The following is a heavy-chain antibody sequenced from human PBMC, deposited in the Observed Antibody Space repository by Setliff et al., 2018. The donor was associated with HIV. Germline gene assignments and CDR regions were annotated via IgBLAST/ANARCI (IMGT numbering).Heavy chain of an antibody. CDR2: INHRGDT. V-gene: IGHV4-39*02. Sequence: SETLSLTCTVSGDSISRRIYYWTWIRQPPGKGLEWIGDINHRGDTKYNPSLMRRATISADTSKNQFSLKLSSVTAADTAVYYCARVPRSSGTQQPGSQFDYWGQGTLVTVSS. J-gene: IGHJ4*02. CDR1: GDSISRRIYY. D-gene: IGHD3-10*01. CDR3: ARVPRSSGTQQPGSQFDY.